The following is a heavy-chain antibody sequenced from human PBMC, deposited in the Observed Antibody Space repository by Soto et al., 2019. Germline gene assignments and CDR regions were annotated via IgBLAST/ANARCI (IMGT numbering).Heavy chain of an antibody. Sequence: ASVKVSCKASGYTFTSYGISWVRQAPGQGLEWMGWISAYNGNTNYAQKLQGRVTMTTDTSTSTAYMELRSPRSDDTAVYYCARAGLDIVVVPATKGSWFDPWGQGTLVTVSS. V-gene: IGHV1-18*01. J-gene: IGHJ5*02. CDR3: ARAGLDIVVVPATKGSWFDP. CDR1: GYTFTSYG. D-gene: IGHD2-2*03. CDR2: ISAYNGNT.